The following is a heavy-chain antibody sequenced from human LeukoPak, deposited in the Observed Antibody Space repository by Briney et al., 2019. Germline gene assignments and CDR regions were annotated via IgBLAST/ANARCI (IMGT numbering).Heavy chain of an antibody. J-gene: IGHJ4*02. V-gene: IGHV1-18*04. CDR1: GYTFTGYY. CDR3: ARGRQSVDY. Sequence: ASVKVSCKASGYTFTGYYMHWVRQAPGQGLEWMGWISAYNGNTNYAQKLQGRVTMTTDTTTSTAYMELRSLRSDDTAVYYCARGRQSVDYWGQGTLVTVSS. CDR2: ISAYNGNT.